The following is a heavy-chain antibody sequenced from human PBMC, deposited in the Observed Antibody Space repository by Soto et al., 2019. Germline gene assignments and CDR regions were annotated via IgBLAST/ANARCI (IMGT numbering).Heavy chain of an antibody. D-gene: IGHD6-13*01. CDR2: MNPNSGNT. Sequence: QVQLVQSGAEVKKPGASVKVSCKASGYTFTSYDINWVRQATGQGLEWMGWMNPNSGNTGYAQKFQGRVTMTRNTSISAASMELSSLRSEDTAVYYCARGAIAGAGPSPYYYYGMDVWGQGTTVTVSS. V-gene: IGHV1-8*01. CDR1: GYTFTSYD. CDR3: ARGAIAGAGPSPYYYYGMDV. J-gene: IGHJ6*02.